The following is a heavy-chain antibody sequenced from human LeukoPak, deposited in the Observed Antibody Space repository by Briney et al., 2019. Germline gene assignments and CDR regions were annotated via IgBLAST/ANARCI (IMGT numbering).Heavy chain of an antibody. V-gene: IGHV4-34*01. J-gene: IGHJ3*02. CDR3: ARGSGYYRKAFDI. Sequence: SETLSLTCAVYGGSFSADYCTWIRQPPGKGLEWIGKINRRGSANYNPSLKSRVTISVDTSKNQFSLKLSSVTAADTAVYYCARGSGYYRKAFDIWGQGTMVTVSS. CDR1: GGSFSADY. D-gene: IGHD2-15*01. CDR2: INRRGSA.